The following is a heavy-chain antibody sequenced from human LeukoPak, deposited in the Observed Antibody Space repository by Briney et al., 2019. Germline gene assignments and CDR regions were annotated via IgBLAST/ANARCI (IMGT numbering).Heavy chain of an antibody. CDR2: ISTTSTYT. CDR3: ARDWYCSSSICYTDRNWFDP. J-gene: IGHJ5*02. D-gene: IGHD2-2*02. CDR1: GFTFSDYY. Sequence: GGSLRLSCAASGFTFSDYYMSYIRQAPGRGLEWVSYISTTSTYTDYADSVRGRFTISRDNAKNLLYLQMNSLSPEDTAVYYCARDWYCSSSICYTDRNWFDPWGQGTLVTVSS. V-gene: IGHV3-11*05.